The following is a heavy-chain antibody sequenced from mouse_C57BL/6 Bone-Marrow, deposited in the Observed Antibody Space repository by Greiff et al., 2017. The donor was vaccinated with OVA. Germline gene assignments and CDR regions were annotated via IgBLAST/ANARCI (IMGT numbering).Heavy chain of an antibody. J-gene: IGHJ4*01. D-gene: IGHD1-1*01. Sequence: EVKLMESGAELVRPGASVKLSCTASGFNIKDYYMHWVKQRPEQGLEWIGRIDPEDGDTEYAPKFQGKATMTADTSSNTAYPQLSSLTSEDTAVYYCTLYGSSLYYYAMDYWGQGTSVTVSS. V-gene: IGHV14-1*01. CDR2: IDPEDGDT. CDR3: TLYGSSLYYYAMDY. CDR1: GFNIKDYY.